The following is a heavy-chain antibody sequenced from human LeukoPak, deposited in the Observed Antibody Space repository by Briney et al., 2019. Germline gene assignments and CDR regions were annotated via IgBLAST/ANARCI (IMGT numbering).Heavy chain of an antibody. Sequence: GGSLRLSCAASGFTFSSYAMSWVRQAPGKGLEWVSAISGSGGSTYYADSVKGRFTISRGNSKNTLYLQMNSLRAEDTAVYYCAKDNTMVRGVIADIWGQGTMVTVSS. CDR2: ISGSGGST. CDR1: GFTFSSYA. D-gene: IGHD3-10*01. J-gene: IGHJ3*02. CDR3: AKDNTMVRGVIADI. V-gene: IGHV3-23*01.